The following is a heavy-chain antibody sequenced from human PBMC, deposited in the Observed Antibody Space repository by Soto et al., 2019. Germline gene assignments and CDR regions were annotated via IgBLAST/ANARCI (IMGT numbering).Heavy chain of an antibody. Sequence: SGTLSLTFVVSGGSISSGGYSWSWIRQPPGKGLEWIGYISHSGSTYYNPSLKSRVTISVDRSKNQFSLKLSSVTAADTAVYYCARDPMIWGQGTLVTVSS. CDR2: ISHSGST. CDR3: ARDPMI. V-gene: IGHV4-30-2*01. D-gene: IGHD3-22*01. J-gene: IGHJ4*02. CDR1: GGSISSGGYS.